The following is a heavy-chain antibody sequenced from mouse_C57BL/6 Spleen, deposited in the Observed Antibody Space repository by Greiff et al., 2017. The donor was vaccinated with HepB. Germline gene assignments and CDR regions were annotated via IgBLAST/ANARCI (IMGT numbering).Heavy chain of an antibody. CDR1: GYTFTSYW. CDR2: IDPSDSET. J-gene: IGHJ1*03. CDR3: ARGPIPGYFDV. Sequence: QVHVKQPGAELVRPGSSVKLSCKASGYTFTSYWMHWVKQRPIQGLEWIGNIDPSDSETHYNQKFKDKATLTVDKSSSTAYMQLSSLTSEDSAVYYCARGPIPGYFDVWGTGTTVTVSS. V-gene: IGHV1-52*01. D-gene: IGHD5-1*01.